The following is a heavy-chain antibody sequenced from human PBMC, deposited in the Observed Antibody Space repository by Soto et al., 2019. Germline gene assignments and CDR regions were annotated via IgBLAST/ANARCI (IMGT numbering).Heavy chain of an antibody. CDR2: MSGSGGST. Sequence: WGSLRLSCAASGFTFSSYAMSWFRQAPGKGLEWVSAMSGSGGSTYYADSVKGRFTISRDNAKNTLYPQMNSLRAEDTAVYYCAKDIYYYDSSGRDALDIWAQGAMVNVSS. CDR3: AKDIYYYDSSGRDALDI. J-gene: IGHJ3*02. CDR1: GFTFSSYA. D-gene: IGHD3-22*01. V-gene: IGHV3-23*01.